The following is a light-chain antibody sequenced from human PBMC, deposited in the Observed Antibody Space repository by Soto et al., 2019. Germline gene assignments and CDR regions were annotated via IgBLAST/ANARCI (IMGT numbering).Light chain of an antibody. CDR1: RSVSDY. J-gene: IGKJ4*01. Sequence: EIVLTQSPATLSLSPGERATLPCRASRSVSDYLAWYQQKPGQSPRLLIYGASNRATGIPARFSGSGSGTDFTLTISTLESEDFAVYYCQQRSSWPLTFGGGTKVDIK. CDR3: QQRSSWPLT. CDR2: GAS. V-gene: IGKV3-11*01.